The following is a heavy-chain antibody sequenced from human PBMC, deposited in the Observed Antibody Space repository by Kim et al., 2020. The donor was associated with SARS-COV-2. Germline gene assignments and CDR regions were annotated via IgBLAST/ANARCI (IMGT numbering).Heavy chain of an antibody. V-gene: IGHV3-23*01. CDR1: GFTFSSYA. CDR3: AKERPSTFLLWLLPEQFDY. Sequence: GGSLRLSCAASGFTFSSYAMSWVRQAPGKGLEWVSAISGSGGSTYYADSVKGRFTISRDNSKNTLYLQMNSLRAEDTAVYYCAKERPSTFLLWLLPEQFDYWGQGTLVTVSS. J-gene: IGHJ4*02. D-gene: IGHD2-21*01. CDR2: ISGSGGST.